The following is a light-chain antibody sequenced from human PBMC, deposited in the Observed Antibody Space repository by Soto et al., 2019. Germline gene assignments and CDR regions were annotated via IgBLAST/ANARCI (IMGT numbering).Light chain of an antibody. J-gene: IGKJ1*01. V-gene: IGKV4-1*01. CDR2: WAS. CDR1: QSVLYSSNNKNY. Sequence: DIMMTQSPDSLAVSLGERATINCKSSQSVLYSSNNKNYLAWYQQKPGQPPKLLIYWASTRESGVPDRFSGSGSGTDITLTISSLQAEDVAVYYCQQYYSAWWTFGQGTKVEI. CDR3: QQYYSAWWT.